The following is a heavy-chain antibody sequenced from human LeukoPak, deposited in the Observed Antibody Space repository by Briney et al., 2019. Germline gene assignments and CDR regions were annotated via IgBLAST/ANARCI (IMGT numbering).Heavy chain of an antibody. Sequence: QPGGPLRLSCAASGFIFTNYFMSWVRQAPGKGLEWVASIKHDGSEKYYVDSVRGRFTISRDNTMNSLYLQMSSLRAEDTAVYYCATDRGWRTSGYYLYYFEYWGQGTLVTYSS. J-gene: IGHJ4*02. CDR1: GFIFTNYF. D-gene: IGHD3-3*01. CDR3: ATDRGWRTSGYYLYYFEY. CDR2: IKHDGSEK. V-gene: IGHV3-7*01.